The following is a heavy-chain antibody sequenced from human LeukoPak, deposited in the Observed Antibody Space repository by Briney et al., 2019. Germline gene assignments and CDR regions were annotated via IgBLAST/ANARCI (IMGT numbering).Heavy chain of an antibody. CDR2: IIPIFGPA. CDR1: GPTFSSYA. V-gene: IGHV1-69*13. D-gene: IGHD3-22*01. Sequence: SVKVSCKASGPTFSSYAISWVRQAPGQGLEWMGWIIPIFGPANYAQKFQGRVTITADESTSTAYMELSSLRSEDTAEYYCARGTYYYDSSGFRRERYYYSYMDVWGKGPTVTISS. CDR3: ARGTYYYDSSGFRRERYYYSYMDV. J-gene: IGHJ6*03.